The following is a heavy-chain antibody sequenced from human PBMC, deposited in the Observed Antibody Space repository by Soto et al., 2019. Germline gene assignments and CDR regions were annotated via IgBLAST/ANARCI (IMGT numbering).Heavy chain of an antibody. D-gene: IGHD6-19*01. V-gene: IGHV4-59*01. CDR3: ARAPSSGWKYYFDY. CDR2: IYYSAST. CDR1: GGSISSYY. J-gene: IGHJ4*02. Sequence: SETLSLTCTVSGGSISSYYWNWIRQPPGKGLEWIGYIYYSASTNYNPSLKSRVTISVDTAKNQFSLKLSSVTAADRAVYYCARAPSSGWKYYFDYWGQGTLVTVSS.